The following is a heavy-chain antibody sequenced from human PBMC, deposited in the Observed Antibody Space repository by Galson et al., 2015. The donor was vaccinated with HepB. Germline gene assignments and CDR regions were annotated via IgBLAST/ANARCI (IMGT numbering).Heavy chain of an antibody. Sequence: TLSLTCTVSGGSISSGGYYWSWIRQHPGKGPEWIGYIYYSGSTYYNPSLKSRVTISVDTSKNQFSLKLSSVTAADTAVYYCARVSGYDSSGYYPYYYYGMDVWGQGTTVTVSS. D-gene: IGHD3-22*01. V-gene: IGHV4-31*03. CDR3: ARVSGYDSSGYYPYYYYGMDV. CDR1: GGSISSGGYY. J-gene: IGHJ6*02. CDR2: IYYSGST.